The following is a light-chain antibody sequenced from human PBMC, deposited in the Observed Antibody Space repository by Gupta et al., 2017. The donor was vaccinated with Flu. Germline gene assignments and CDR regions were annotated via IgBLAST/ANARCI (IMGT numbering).Light chain of an antibody. CDR1: SSNIGAGFD. J-gene: IGLJ2*01. V-gene: IGLV1-40*01. CDR3: QSYGSGLSRDVV. Sequence: QSVLTQPPYVSGAPAQRVPISCIGASSNIGAGFDVHWYQHLPVKAPKLLIYGNSHRPSGVPDRISGSKSGTSASLAIAGLQSEDEADYYCQSYGSGLSRDVVFGGGTKLTVL. CDR2: GNS.